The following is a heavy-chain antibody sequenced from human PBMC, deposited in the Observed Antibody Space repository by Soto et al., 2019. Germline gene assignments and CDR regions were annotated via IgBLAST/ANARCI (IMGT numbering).Heavy chain of an antibody. D-gene: IGHD6-13*01. CDR1: GGSISSYY. CDR3: ARAWSSSSWRNWFDP. V-gene: IGHV4-4*07. Sequence: SETLSLTCTVSGGSISSYYWSWIRQPAGKGLEWIGRIYTSGSTNYNPSLKSRVTMSVDTSKNQFSLKLSSVTAADTAVYYCARAWSSSSWRNWFDPWGQGTLVTVSS. J-gene: IGHJ5*02. CDR2: IYTSGST.